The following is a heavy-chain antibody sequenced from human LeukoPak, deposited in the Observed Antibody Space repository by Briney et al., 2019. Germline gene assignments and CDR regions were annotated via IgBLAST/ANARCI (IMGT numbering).Heavy chain of an antibody. J-gene: IGHJ4*02. CDR1: GGTFSSYA. CDR3: ARVGNPLRWFPLWY. V-gene: IGHV1-69*13. D-gene: IGHD4-23*01. Sequence: ASVKVSCKASGGTFSSYAISWVRQAPGQGLEWMGGIIPIFGTANYAQKFQGRVTITADGSTSTAYMELSSLRSEDTAVYYCARVGNPLRWFPLWYWGQGTLVTVSS. CDR2: IIPIFGTA.